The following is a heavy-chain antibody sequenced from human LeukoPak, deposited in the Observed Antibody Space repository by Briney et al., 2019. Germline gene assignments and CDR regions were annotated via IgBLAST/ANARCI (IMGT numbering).Heavy chain of an antibody. J-gene: IGHJ4*02. CDR2: IGTAGDT. D-gene: IGHD3-10*01. V-gene: IGHV3-13*01. CDR1: GFTFSSYD. Sequence: GGSLRLSCAASGFTFSSYDMHWVRQATGKGLEWVSAIGTAGDTYYPGSVKGRFTISRENAKNSLYLQMNSLRAEDTAVYYCAREYGSGSYRTFDYWGQGTLVSVSS. CDR3: AREYGSGSYRTFDY.